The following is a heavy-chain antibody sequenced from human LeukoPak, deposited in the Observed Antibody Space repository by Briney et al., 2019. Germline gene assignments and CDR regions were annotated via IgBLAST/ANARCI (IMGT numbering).Heavy chain of an antibody. Sequence: LSLXCTVSGGSISSGDYYWSWIRQPPGKGLEWLSYISTTSGTIYYAGSVKGRFTISRENAKNSLYLQMNSLRAEDTAVYYCAGGYCSDGTCYRFDPWGQGTLVTVSS. CDR1: GGSISSGDYY. CDR3: AGGYCSDGTCYRFDP. J-gene: IGHJ5*02. CDR2: ISTTSGTI. V-gene: IGHV3-11*04. D-gene: IGHD2-15*01.